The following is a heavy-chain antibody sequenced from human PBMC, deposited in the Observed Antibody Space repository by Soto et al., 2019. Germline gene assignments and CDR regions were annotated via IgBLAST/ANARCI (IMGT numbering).Heavy chain of an antibody. CDR3: ARDKGKGGDLPYDD. V-gene: IGHV1-2*02. J-gene: IGHJ4*02. CDR2: FNPGSGRT. D-gene: IGHD3-16*01. CDR1: GYIFSYHC. Sequence: XSVKVSCNASGYIFSYHCVHLVRQAPGRRPEWLGWFNPGSGRTNFAQKFRDRVTLTGDTSITTVYMELTSLASDDAAVYSCARDKGKGGDLPYDDWGQGTLVTVSS.